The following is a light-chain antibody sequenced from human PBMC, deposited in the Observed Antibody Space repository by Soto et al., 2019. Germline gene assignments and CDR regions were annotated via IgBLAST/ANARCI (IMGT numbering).Light chain of an antibody. CDR2: AVS. CDR1: SSDVGGYDH. V-gene: IGLV2-14*01. Sequence: QPVLTKPASVSGSPGQSITISCSGTSSDVGGYDHVAWYQQFPGKTPKLMIYAVSNRPSGVSNRFSGSKSGNTASLTISGLQAEDEADYYCISYTGSSTSYVFGTGTKLTVL. J-gene: IGLJ1*01. CDR3: ISYTGSSTSYV.